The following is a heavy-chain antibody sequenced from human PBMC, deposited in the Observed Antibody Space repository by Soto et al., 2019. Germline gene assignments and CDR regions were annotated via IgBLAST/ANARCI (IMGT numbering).Heavy chain of an antibody. Sequence: PGESLKISCKGSGYSFTSYRIAWVRQMPGKGLEWMAIINPGDSETKYSPSFQGQVTISADKSINTAYLQWSSLKASDTAMYYCAPHATYYDILSGYYFDYWGQGTQVTVSS. D-gene: IGHD3-9*01. CDR2: INPGDSET. CDR3: APHATYYDILSGYYFDY. CDR1: GYSFTSYR. V-gene: IGHV5-51*01. J-gene: IGHJ4*02.